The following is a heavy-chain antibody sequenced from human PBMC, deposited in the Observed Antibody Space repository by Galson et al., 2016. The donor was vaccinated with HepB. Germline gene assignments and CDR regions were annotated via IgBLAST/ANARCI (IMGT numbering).Heavy chain of an antibody. J-gene: IGHJ4*02. CDR3: ARDLGGAYGTGRSFDY. CDR2: INVANGNT. V-gene: IGHV1-3*01. Sequence: SVKVSCKASGYSFMSYNLHWVRQAPGQSLEWMGWINVANGNTKYSQKFQGRVTITRDTSANTVYMEMGSLRSEDRAVYYCARDLGGAYGTGRSFDYWGQGTLVTVSS. CDR1: GYSFMSYN. D-gene: IGHD1-1*01.